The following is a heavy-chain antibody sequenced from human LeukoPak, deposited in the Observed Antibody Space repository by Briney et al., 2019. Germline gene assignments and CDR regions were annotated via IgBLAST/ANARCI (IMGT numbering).Heavy chain of an antibody. CDR3: AGAYYDFWSGYPLYAFDI. J-gene: IGHJ3*02. D-gene: IGHD3-3*01. Sequence: PSQTLSLTCTVSGGSISSGGYYWSWIRQPPGKGLEWIGYIYHSGSTYYNPSLKSRVTISVDRSKNQFSLKLSSVTAADTAVYYCAGAYYDFWSGYPLYAFDIWGRGTMVTVSS. CDR2: IYHSGST. CDR1: GGSISSGGYY. V-gene: IGHV4-30-2*01.